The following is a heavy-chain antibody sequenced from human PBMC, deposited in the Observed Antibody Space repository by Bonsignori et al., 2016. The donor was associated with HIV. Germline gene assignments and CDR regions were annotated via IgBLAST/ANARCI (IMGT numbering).Heavy chain of an antibody. CDR3: AKAGGRAVDAFDV. D-gene: IGHD5-24*01. CDR1: GGTFSTDS. CDR2: TIPFLDLV. V-gene: IGHV1-69*10. J-gene: IGHJ3*01. Sequence: QVQLVQSGAEVMKPGSSVKVSCKASGGTFSTDSLIWVRQAPGQGLEWMGGTIPFLDLVNYAQKFQGRVTITADKSTSTMYMELSSLRFEDTAVYYCAKAGGRAVDAFDVWGQGTKVTVSS.